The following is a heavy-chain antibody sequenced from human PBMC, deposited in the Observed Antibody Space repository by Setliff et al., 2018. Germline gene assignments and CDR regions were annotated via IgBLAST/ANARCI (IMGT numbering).Heavy chain of an antibody. D-gene: IGHD2-15*01. V-gene: IGHV4-34*01. Sequence: PSETLSLTCAVYGGSFSTYYWIWIRQPPGKGLEWIGNMYHSGSVYYNPSLKSRVTISVDTSKNQFSLKLSSVTAADTAVYYCARDGCSGGSCYSPSLFDPWGQGTLVTVSS. CDR3: ARDGCSGGSCYSPSLFDP. CDR2: MYHSGSV. J-gene: IGHJ5*02. CDR1: GGSFSTYY.